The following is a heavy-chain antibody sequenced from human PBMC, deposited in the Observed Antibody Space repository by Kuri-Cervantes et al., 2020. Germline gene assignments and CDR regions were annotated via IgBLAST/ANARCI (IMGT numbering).Heavy chain of an antibody. CDR1: GFTFSSYA. J-gene: IGHJ6*02. CDR3: ASPSVATITLPYYYYGMDV. Sequence: GESLKISCAASGFTFSSYAMSWVRQAPGKGLEWVSAISGSGGSTYYADSVKGRFTISRDNSKNTLYLQMNSLRAEDTAVYYCASPSVATITLPYYYYGMDVWGRGTLVTVSS. CDR2: ISGSGGST. D-gene: IGHD5-12*01. V-gene: IGHV3-23*01.